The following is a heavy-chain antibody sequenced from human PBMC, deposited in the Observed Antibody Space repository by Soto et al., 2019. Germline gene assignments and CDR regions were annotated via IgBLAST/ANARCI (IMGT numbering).Heavy chain of an antibody. V-gene: IGHV1-18*01. CDR1: GYTFTSYG. CDR2: ISAYNGNT. D-gene: IGHD5-12*01. Sequence: QVQLVQSGAEVKKPGASVKVSCKASGYTFTSYGISWVRQAPGQGLEWMGWISAYNGNTNYAQKRQGRVTMTTETSTSTAYMELRSLRSDDTAVYYCARVLHVVATIWEGGFDYWGQGTLVTVSS. CDR3: ARVLHVVATIWEGGFDY. J-gene: IGHJ4*02.